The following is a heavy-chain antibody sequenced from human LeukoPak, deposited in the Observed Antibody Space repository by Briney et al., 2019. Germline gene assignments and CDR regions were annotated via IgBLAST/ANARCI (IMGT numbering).Heavy chain of an antibody. J-gene: IGHJ5*02. CDR2: INPNSGGT. V-gene: IGHV1-2*02. D-gene: IGHD3-3*01. Sequence: ASVKVSCKASGYTFTGYYMHWVRQAPGQGLEWMGWINPNSGGTNYAQKFQGRVTMTRDTSISTAYMELSRLRSDDTAVYYCARADDFWSGYYANWFDPWGQGTLVTVSS. CDR1: GYTFTGYY. CDR3: ARADDFWSGYYANWFDP.